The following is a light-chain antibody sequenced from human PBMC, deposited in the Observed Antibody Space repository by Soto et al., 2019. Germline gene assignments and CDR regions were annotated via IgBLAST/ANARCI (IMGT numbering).Light chain of an antibody. J-gene: IGKJ5*01. Sequence: AIPLTQSPSSLSASVGDRVTITCRASQDIRGALAWYQQKPGKAPKILLYDVSTLESGVPSRFSGSGSGTDFTLTISSLQPVDFATYYCQQFNSYPITFGQGTRLEI. V-gene: IGKV1-13*02. CDR2: DVS. CDR3: QQFNSYPIT. CDR1: QDIRGA.